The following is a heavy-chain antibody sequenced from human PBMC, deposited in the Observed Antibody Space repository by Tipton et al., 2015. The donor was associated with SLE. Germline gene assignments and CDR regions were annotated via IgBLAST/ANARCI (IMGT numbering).Heavy chain of an antibody. CDR1: GFTFSSYA. Sequence: SLRLSCAASGFTFSSYAMHWVRQAPGKGLEWVAVISYDGSNKYYADSVKGRFTIPRDNSKNTLYLQMNSLRAEDTAVYYCARAPREWLVGEYFQHWGQGTLVTVSS. D-gene: IGHD6-19*01. J-gene: IGHJ1*01. CDR2: ISYDGSNK. CDR3: ARAPREWLVGEYFQH. V-gene: IGHV3-30*04.